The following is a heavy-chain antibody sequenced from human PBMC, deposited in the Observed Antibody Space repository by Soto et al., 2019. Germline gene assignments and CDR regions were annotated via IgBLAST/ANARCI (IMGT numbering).Heavy chain of an antibody. J-gene: IGHJ4*02. Sequence: QVQLVQSGAEVKKPGASVKVSCKASGYTFTSYGISWVRRAPGQGLEWMGWISAYNGNTNYAQKLQGSVTMTTDTSAGSACMELRTLRSNAAAVFGWARETSIAAADYWGSGPVVAVSS. CDR1: GYTFTSYG. CDR2: ISAYNGNT. D-gene: IGHD6-25*01. V-gene: IGHV1-18*01. CDR3: ARETSIAAADY.